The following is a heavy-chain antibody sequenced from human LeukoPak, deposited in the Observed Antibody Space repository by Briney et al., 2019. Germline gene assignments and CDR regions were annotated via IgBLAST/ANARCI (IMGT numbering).Heavy chain of an antibody. D-gene: IGHD1/OR15-1a*01. CDR2: IIPIFGTA. CDR1: GGSFSSHA. J-gene: IGHJ4*02. CDR3: AREGLIGGNKGHPFDY. V-gene: IGHV1-69*13. Sequence: GASVKVSCKASGGSFSSHAINWVRQAPGQGLEWMGGIIPIFGTANYAQKFQDRVTITAVESMSTVYMELSSLRSEDTAVYYCAREGLIGGNKGHPFDYWGQGTLVTVSS.